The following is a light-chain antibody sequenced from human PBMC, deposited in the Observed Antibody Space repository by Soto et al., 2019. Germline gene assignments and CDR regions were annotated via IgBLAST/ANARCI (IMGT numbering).Light chain of an antibody. J-gene: IGLJ2*01. CDR1: SSNIGSNI. Sequence: QSVLTQPPSASGTPGQRVTISCSGSSSNIGSNIVSWYQQFPGTAPKLLIYSNNQRPSGVPDRFSGSKSGTSASLAISGLQSEDEADYYCAAWDDSLNVVVFGGGTKVTVL. CDR2: SNN. V-gene: IGLV1-44*01. CDR3: AAWDDSLNVVV.